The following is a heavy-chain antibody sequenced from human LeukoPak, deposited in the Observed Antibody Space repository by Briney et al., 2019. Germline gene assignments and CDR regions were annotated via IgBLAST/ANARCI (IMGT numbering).Heavy chain of an antibody. D-gene: IGHD3-10*01. CDR3: VVDLSGSADY. CDR1: GFSFSNYW. V-gene: IGHV3-74*01. Sequence: GGSLRLSCAASGFSFSNYWFHWVRQAPGEGLVWVSRTNEHGTIINYADSVKGRFTISRDNAKNTLYPQMNSLRTEDSALYYCVVDLSGSADYWGQGTLVTVSS. J-gene: IGHJ4*02. CDR2: TNEHGTII.